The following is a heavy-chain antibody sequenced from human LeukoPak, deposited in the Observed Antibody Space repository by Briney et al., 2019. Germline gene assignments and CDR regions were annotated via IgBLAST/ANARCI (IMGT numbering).Heavy chain of an antibody. CDR3: AKDDLIFGVVTYFDY. Sequence: GGSLRLSCAASGFSVSSNYMSWVRQAPGKGLECVSVIYSGENTYYADSVKGRFTISRDNSKNTLYLQMNSLRVEDTAVYYCAKDDLIFGVVTYFDYWGQGTLVTVSS. CDR2: IYSGENT. CDR1: GFSVSSNY. J-gene: IGHJ4*02. V-gene: IGHV3-53*01. D-gene: IGHD3-3*01.